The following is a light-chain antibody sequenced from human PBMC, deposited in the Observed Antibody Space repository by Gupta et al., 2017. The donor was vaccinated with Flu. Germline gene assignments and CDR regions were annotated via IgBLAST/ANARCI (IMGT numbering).Light chain of an antibody. CDR3: NSRDSSGDRVV. CDR1: SLRSYH. Sequence: SSELTQDPAVSVALEQTVRMTCQGDSLRSYHASWYQQKPGQAPVLVIYGNNNRPSGIPDRFSGSNSGNTAALTITGAQAEDEADYYCNSRDSSGDRVVFGGGSKLTVL. CDR2: GNN. V-gene: IGLV3-19*01. J-gene: IGLJ2*01.